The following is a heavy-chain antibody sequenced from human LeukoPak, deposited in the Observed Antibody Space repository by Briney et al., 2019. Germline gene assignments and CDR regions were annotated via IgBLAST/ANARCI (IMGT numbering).Heavy chain of an antibody. CDR2: ISSSGSTI. D-gene: IGHD3-22*01. CDR1: GFTFSDYY. J-gene: IGHJ4*02. V-gene: IGHV3-11*01. Sequence: GGSLRLSCAASGFTFSDYYMSWIHQAPGKGLEWVSYISSSGSTIYYADSVKGRFTISRDNAKNSLYLQMNSLRAEDTAVYYCARVGYYYDSSGPLRYWGQGTLVTVSS. CDR3: ARVGYYYDSSGPLRY.